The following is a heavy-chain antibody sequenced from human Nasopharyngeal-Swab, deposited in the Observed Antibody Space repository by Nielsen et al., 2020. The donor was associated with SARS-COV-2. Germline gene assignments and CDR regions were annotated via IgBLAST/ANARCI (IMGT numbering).Heavy chain of an antibody. D-gene: IGHD3-10*01. Sequence: SETLSLTCAISGDSVTSYYWGWIRQPPGKGLEWIGSMYHSGHTYHNPSLKSRVTISVDTSKNQVSLNLTSVTAADTAVYYCARHLSDVDSPMVPWFDPWGQGTLVTVSS. CDR2: MYHSGHT. CDR3: ARHLSDVDSPMVPWFDP. CDR1: GDSVTSYY. V-gene: IGHV4-38-2*01. J-gene: IGHJ5*02.